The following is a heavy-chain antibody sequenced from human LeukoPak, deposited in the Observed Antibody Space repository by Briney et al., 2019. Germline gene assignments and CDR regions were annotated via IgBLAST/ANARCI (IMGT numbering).Heavy chain of an antibody. CDR1: GYTFTDYY. J-gene: IGHJ5*02. CDR3: ARMLYSAPITTYNWFDP. D-gene: IGHD2-8*01. V-gene: IGHV1-2*02. CDR2: INPNSGGT. Sequence: ASVKVSCKASGYTFTDYYMHWVRQAPGQGLEWMGWINPNSGGTNYAQKFQGRVTMTRDTSISTAYMELSRLRSDDTAVYYCARMLYSAPITTYNWFDPWGQGTLVTVSS.